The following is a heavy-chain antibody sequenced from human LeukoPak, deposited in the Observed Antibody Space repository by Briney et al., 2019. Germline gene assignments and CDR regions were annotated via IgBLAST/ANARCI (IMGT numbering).Heavy chain of an antibody. V-gene: IGHV1-69*05. D-gene: IGHD3-3*02. Sequence: SVKVSCKTSGGTFNNSAISWVRQAPGQGLEWLGGIMPLFGTAGYAQKFQGRVTITKDESTRTVYLELTSLTSDDTAVYYCARGSDGTHLDLVFDTWGQGTAVTVSS. CDR1: GGTFNNSA. J-gene: IGHJ3*02. CDR3: ARGSDGTHLDLVFDT. CDR2: IMPLFGTA.